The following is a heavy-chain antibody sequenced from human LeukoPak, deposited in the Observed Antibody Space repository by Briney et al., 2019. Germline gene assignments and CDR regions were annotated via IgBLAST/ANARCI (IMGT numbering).Heavy chain of an antibody. Sequence: PSETLSLTCTVSGGSISRYYWSWIRQPAGKGLEWLGRISSSGSTSYNPSLKSRVTISVDTSKKQFSLKLSPVTAADTAFYYCARYIVSYPHDAFDIWGQGTMVTVSS. D-gene: IGHD1-26*01. J-gene: IGHJ3*02. CDR1: GGSISRYY. CDR3: ARYIVSYPHDAFDI. V-gene: IGHV4-4*07. CDR2: ISSSGST.